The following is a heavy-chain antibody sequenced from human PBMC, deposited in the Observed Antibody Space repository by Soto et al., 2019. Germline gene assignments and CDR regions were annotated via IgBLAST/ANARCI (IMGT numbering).Heavy chain of an antibody. D-gene: IGHD3-22*01. J-gene: IGHJ6*02. CDR3: ANSYYDSSGYQAVPYYYGMDV. V-gene: IGHV3-33*06. CDR2: IWYDGSNK. Sequence: SLRLSCAASGFTFSSYGMHWVRQAPGKGLEWVAVIWYDGSNKYYADSVKGRFTISRDNSKNTLYLQMNSLRAEDTAVYYCANSYYDSSGYQAVPYYYGMDVWGQGTTVTVSS. CDR1: GFTFSSYG.